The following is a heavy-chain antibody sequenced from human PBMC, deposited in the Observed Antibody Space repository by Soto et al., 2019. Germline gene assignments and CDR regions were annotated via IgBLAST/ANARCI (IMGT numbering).Heavy chain of an antibody. V-gene: IGHV1-69*13. J-gene: IGHJ6*02. Sequence: ASVKVSCKVSGGTFSSYAISWVRQAPGQGLEWMGGIIPIFGTANYAQKFQGRVTITADESTSTAYMELSSLRSEDTAVYYCARRRTRREDIVVVPAAILSDYYYYYGMDVWGQGTTVTV. CDR2: IIPIFGTA. D-gene: IGHD2-2*02. CDR3: ARRRTRREDIVVVPAAILSDYYYYYGMDV. CDR1: GGTFSSYA.